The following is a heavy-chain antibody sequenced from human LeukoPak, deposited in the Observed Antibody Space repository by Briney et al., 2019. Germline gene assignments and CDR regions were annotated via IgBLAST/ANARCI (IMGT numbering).Heavy chain of an antibody. Sequence: PSETLSLTCSVSGGPVRISSGSWIRQPPGKGLKGMGYIHYSGTTNYKPSLKSRVTISVETTKNQFSLKLSSVTAADTAVYYCARVLRDTYSDNSADLIFDYWGQGTLVTVSS. J-gene: IGHJ4*02. CDR2: IHYSGTT. CDR1: GGPVRISS. D-gene: IGHD4-23*01. V-gene: IGHV4-59*08. CDR3: ARVLRDTYSDNSADLIFDY.